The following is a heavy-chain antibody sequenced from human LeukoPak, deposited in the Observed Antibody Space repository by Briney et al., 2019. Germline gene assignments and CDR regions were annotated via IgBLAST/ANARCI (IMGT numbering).Heavy chain of an antibody. CDR2: IYYSGST. V-gene: IGHV4-59*01. D-gene: IGHD5-24*01. CDR1: GGSISSYY. Sequence: SETLSLTCTVSGGSISSYYWSWIRQPPGKGLEWLGYIYYSGSTKYNPSLKSRVTISVDTSKNQFSLRLSSVTAADTAVYYCARYPFDGYNYYFDYWGQGTLVTVSS. J-gene: IGHJ4*02. CDR3: ARYPFDGYNYYFDY.